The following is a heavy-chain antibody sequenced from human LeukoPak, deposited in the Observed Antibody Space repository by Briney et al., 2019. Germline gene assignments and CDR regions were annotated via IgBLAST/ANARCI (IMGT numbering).Heavy chain of an antibody. CDR1: GFTFSSYG. V-gene: IGHV3-23*01. Sequence: GGSLRLSCAASGFTFSSYGMSWVRQAPGKGLEWVSTISDNGGSTYYPDSVKGRFTISRDNSKNTLYLQMNSLRAEDTAVYYCAKGAYYDLWGQGTLVTVSS. J-gene: IGHJ4*02. CDR3: AKGAYYDL. D-gene: IGHD3-22*01. CDR2: ISDNGGST.